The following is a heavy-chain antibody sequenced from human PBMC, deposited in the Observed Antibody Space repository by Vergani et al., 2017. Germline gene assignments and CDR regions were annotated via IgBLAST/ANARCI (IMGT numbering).Heavy chain of an antibody. D-gene: IGHD3-22*01. CDR3: ARASRSITMIVVVGFDY. Sequence: QVQLVQSGAEVKKPGASVKVSCKASGYTFTSYGISWVRQAPGQGLEWMGWISAYNGNTNYAQKLQGRVTMTTDTSTSTAYMEMRSLRSDDTAVYYCARASRSITMIVVVGFDYWGQGTLVTVSS. V-gene: IGHV1-18*04. CDR1: GYTFTSYG. CDR2: ISAYNGNT. J-gene: IGHJ4*02.